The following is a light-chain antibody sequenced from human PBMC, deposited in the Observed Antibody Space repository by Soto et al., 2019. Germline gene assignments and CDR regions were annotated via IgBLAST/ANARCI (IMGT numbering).Light chain of an antibody. V-gene: IGLV1-40*01. CDR2: ANS. CDR1: SSNIGAGYG. CDR3: QSYDSSLTVV. J-gene: IGLJ2*01. Sequence: QSVLTQPPSVSGAPGQRVTISCTGSSSNIGAGYGVHWYQLLPGTTPKLLIYANSDRPSGVPDRFSGSKSGTSASLAITGLQADDEADYYCQSYDSSLTVVFGGGTKHTVL.